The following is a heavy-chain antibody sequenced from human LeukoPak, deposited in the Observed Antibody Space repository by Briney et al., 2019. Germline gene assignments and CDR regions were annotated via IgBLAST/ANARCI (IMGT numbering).Heavy chain of an antibody. Sequence: GASVKVSCKASGGTFSSYAISWVRQAPGQGLEWMGGIIPIFGTANYAQKFQGRVTITTDESTSTAYMELSSLRSEDTAVYYCARNDGDYVYYFDYWGQGTLVTVSS. V-gene: IGHV1-69*05. CDR3: ARNDGDYVYYFDY. CDR1: GGTFSSYA. J-gene: IGHJ4*02. D-gene: IGHD4-17*01. CDR2: IIPIFGTA.